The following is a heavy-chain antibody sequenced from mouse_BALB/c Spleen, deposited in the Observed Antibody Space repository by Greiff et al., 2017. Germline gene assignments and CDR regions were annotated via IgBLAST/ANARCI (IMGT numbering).Heavy chain of an antibody. J-gene: IGHJ4*01. D-gene: IGHD2-3*01. CDR1: GFSLTSYG. V-gene: IGHV2-2*02. Sequence: VKLMESGPGLVQPSQSLSITCTVSGFSLTSYGVHWVRQSPGKGLEWLGVIWSGGSTDYNAAFISRLSISKDNSKSQVFFKMNSLQANDTAIYYCAHYDGYYYAMDYWGQGTSVTVSS. CDR2: IWSGGST. CDR3: AHYDGYYYAMDY.